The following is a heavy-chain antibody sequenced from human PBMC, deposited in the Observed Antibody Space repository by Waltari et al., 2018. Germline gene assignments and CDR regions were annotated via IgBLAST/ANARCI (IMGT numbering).Heavy chain of an antibody. V-gene: IGHV4-39*01. CDR2: MAYLGAT. CDR1: GGSITNTKHY. D-gene: IGHD5-12*01. Sequence: QLQLQESGPGLVKPSETLSLTCSVSGGSITNTKHYWGWIPQPPGQGLEWIGTMAYLGATYSSPSLKSRVTIARDTSTNQLSLKLGSVTAADTAMYYCATYIGASVGTAAFDVWGQGTMVTVSS. J-gene: IGHJ3*01. CDR3: ATYIGASVGTAAFDV.